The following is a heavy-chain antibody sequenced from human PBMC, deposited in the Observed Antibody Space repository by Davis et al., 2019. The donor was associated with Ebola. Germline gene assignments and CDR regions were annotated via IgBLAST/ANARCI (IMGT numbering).Heavy chain of an antibody. CDR3: AKAQLRFLEWLPSYFDY. D-gene: IGHD3-3*01. CDR1: GFTFSSYA. Sequence: GESLKISCAASGFTFSSYAMSWVRQAPGKGLEWVSSISSSSSYIYYADSVKGRFTISRDNAKNSLYLQMNSLRAEDTAVYYCAKAQLRFLEWLPSYFDYWGQGTLVTVSS. J-gene: IGHJ4*02. V-gene: IGHV3-21*01. CDR2: ISSSSSYI.